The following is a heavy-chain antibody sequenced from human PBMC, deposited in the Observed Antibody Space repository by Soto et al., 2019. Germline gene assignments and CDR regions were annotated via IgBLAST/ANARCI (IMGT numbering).Heavy chain of an antibody. CDR1: GLTFTSSA. V-gene: IGHV1-58*01. J-gene: IGHJ6*02. D-gene: IGHD3-16*01. CDR3: AAGGGGEPGYYGMDV. CDR2: IVVGSGNT. Sequence: QMQLVQSGPEVKKPGTSVKVSCKASGLTFTSSAVQWVRQARGQRLEWIGWIVVGSGNTNYAQKFQERVTITRDMSTSTAYMELRSLRSEDTAVYYCAAGGGGEPGYYGMDVWGQGTTVTVSS.